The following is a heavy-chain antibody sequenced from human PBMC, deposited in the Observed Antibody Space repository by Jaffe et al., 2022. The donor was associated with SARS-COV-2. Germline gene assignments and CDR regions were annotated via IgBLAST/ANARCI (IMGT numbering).Heavy chain of an antibody. Sequence: QVQLQESGPGLVKPSETLSLTCTVSGGSISSYYWSWIRQPPGKGLEWIGYIYYSGSTNYNPSLKSRVTISVDTSKNQFSLKLSSVTAADTAVYYCTREIWFGDNYYGMDVWGQGTTVTVSS. J-gene: IGHJ6*02. V-gene: IGHV4-59*01. CDR3: TREIWFGDNYYGMDV. D-gene: IGHD3-10*01. CDR2: IYYSGST. CDR1: GGSISSYY.